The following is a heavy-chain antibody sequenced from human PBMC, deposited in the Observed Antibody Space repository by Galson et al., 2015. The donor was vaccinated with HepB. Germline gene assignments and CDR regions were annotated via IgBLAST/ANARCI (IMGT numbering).Heavy chain of an antibody. CDR2: ISSNGGST. CDR3: ARVVGATRGRYFDY. V-gene: IGHV3-64*01. Sequence: SLRLSCAASGFTFSSYATYWVRQAPGKGLEYVSAISSNGGSTYYANSVKGRFTISRDNSKNTLYLQMGSLRAEDMAVYYCARVVGATRGRYFDYWGQGTLVTVSS. CDR1: GFTFSSYA. D-gene: IGHD1-26*01. J-gene: IGHJ4*02.